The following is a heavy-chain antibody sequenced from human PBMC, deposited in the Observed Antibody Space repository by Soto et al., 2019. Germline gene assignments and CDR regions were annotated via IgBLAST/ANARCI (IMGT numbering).Heavy chain of an antibody. V-gene: IGHV3-23*01. CDR2: ISGGGGTT. Sequence: EVQLLESGGGLVQPGGSLRLSCAASGFTFDSYAMTWVRQAPGKGLEWVSAISGGGGTTYYADSVKGRFTISRDNSKNTLYLQMNSLRAEDTAVYYCAKDQDSSGWPPPADYWGQGTLVTVSS. J-gene: IGHJ4*02. D-gene: IGHD6-19*01. CDR1: GFTFDSYA. CDR3: AKDQDSSGWPPPADY.